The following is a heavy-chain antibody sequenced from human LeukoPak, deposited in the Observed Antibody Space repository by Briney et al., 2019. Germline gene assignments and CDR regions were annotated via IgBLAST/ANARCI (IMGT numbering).Heavy chain of an antibody. Sequence: GGSLRLSCAASGFTFSSYAMSWVRQAPGKGLEWVSAISGSGGSTYYADSEKGRFTISRDNSKNTLYLQMNSLRAEDTAVYYCAKDHCSSTSCLEYYDFWSGSPENYWGQGTLVTVSS. CDR2: ISGSGGST. D-gene: IGHD3-3*01. CDR1: GFTFSSYA. J-gene: IGHJ4*02. V-gene: IGHV3-23*01. CDR3: AKDHCSSTSCLEYYDFWSGSPENY.